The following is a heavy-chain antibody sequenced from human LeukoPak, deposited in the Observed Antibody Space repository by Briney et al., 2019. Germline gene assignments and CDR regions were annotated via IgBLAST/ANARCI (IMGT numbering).Heavy chain of an antibody. Sequence: GGSLRLSCVVSGFTFSDYAMSWVRQAPEKGLDWVSVISGSAHKIRHADSVKGRFTIPRDNSENTVYLQMNNLRAEDTALYYCAGRPTGYSSGYVYWGQGALVTVSS. CDR3: AGRPTGYSSGYVY. CDR2: ISGSAHKI. J-gene: IGHJ4*02. D-gene: IGHD5-18*01. V-gene: IGHV3-23*01. CDR1: GFTFSDYA.